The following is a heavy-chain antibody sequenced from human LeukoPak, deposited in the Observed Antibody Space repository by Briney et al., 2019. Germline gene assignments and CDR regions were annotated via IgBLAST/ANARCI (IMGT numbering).Heavy chain of an antibody. Sequence: GGSLRLSCAASGFTFSSYGMHWVRQAPGKGLEWVTVIWYDGSNKYYADSVKGRFTISRDNSKNTLYLQMNSLRAEDTAVYYCARTDYYYDSSGYYYWGQGTLVTVSS. CDR1: GFTFSSYG. D-gene: IGHD3-22*01. CDR3: ARTDYYYDSSGYYY. J-gene: IGHJ4*02. CDR2: IWYDGSNK. V-gene: IGHV3-33*01.